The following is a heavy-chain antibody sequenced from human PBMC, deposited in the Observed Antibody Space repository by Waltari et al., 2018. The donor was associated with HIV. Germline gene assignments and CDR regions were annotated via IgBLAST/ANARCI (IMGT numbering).Heavy chain of an antibody. D-gene: IGHD3-22*01. V-gene: IGHV1-18*01. CDR1: GYNFTNYG. CDR3: ARDHYYGSSGYYSDY. Sequence: QVHLVQSGAELRKPGASVTVSCKASGYNFTNYGITWVRQAPEQGLEWMGWVSGYNGDTKYAQKVRGRVTMTTDTSTSTAYLEMGSLRFDDTAVYYCARDHYYGSSGYYSDYWGQGTLVTVSS. J-gene: IGHJ4*02. CDR2: VSGYNGDT.